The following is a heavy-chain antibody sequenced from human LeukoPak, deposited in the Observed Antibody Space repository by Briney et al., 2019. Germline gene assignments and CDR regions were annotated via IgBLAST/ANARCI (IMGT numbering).Heavy chain of an antibody. J-gene: IGHJ4*02. D-gene: IGHD2-15*01. V-gene: IGHV3-11*04. Sequence: SGGSLRLSCAASGFTFSDYYMSWIRQAPGKGLEWVSYISSSGSTIYYADSVKGRFTISRDNAKNSLYLQMNSLRAEDTAVYYCARDMGYCSGGSCDHYFDYWGQGTLVTVPS. CDR2: ISSSGSTI. CDR3: ARDMGYCSGGSCDHYFDY. CDR1: GFTFSDYY.